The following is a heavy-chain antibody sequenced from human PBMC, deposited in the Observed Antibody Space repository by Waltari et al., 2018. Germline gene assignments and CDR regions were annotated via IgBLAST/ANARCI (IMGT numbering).Heavy chain of an antibody. D-gene: IGHD2-2*01. CDR3: AKDGEGVVVPAASAIYGMDV. V-gene: IGHV3-23*03. Sequence: EVQLLESGGGLVQPGGSLRLSCAASGFTFSSYAMSWVRQAPGKGLEWVSGIYSGGSTYYADSVKGRFTISRDNSKNTLYLQMNSLRAEDTAVYYCAKDGEGVVVPAASAIYGMDVWGQGP. J-gene: IGHJ6*02. CDR2: IYSGGST. CDR1: GFTFSSYA.